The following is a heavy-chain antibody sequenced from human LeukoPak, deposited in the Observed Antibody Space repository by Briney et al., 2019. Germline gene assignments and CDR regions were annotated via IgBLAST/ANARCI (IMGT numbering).Heavy chain of an antibody. CDR2: ISTYNGNT. CDR1: GYTFTNYV. V-gene: IGHV1-18*01. Sequence: GASVKVSCKASGYTFTNYVISWVRQAPGQGLEWMGWISTYNGNTNYAQKFQGRVTMTTDTSTSTAYMEVRSLRSDDTAVYYCARSSVLIADTQYCRHWGQGTWSPSPQ. J-gene: IGHJ1*01. D-gene: IGHD2-15*01. CDR3: ARSSVLIADTQYCRH.